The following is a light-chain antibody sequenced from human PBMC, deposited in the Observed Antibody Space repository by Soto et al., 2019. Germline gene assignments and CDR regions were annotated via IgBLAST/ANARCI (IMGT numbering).Light chain of an antibody. CDR3: QSYDSSLSGSVV. J-gene: IGLJ2*01. V-gene: IGLV1-40*01. Sequence: QSVLTQPPSVSGAPGQRVTISCTGSSSNIGAGYDVHWYQQLPGTAPKLLIYGNSNRPSGVPDRFFGSKSGTSASLAITGLQAKDEADYYCQSYDSSLSGSVVFGGGTKVTVL. CDR2: GNS. CDR1: SSNIGAGYD.